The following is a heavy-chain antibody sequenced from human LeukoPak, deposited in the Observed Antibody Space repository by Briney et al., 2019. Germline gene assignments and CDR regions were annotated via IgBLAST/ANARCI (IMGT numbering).Heavy chain of an antibody. Sequence: PSETLSLTCTVSGGSISSGGYYWSWIRQHPGKGLEWIGYIYYSGSTYYNPSLKSRVTISVDTSKNQFSLKLSSVTAADTAVYYCARDNGSSGYSSLFDYWGQGTLVTVSS. CDR1: GGSISSGGYY. J-gene: IGHJ4*02. CDR3: ARDNGSSGYSSLFDY. V-gene: IGHV4-31*03. CDR2: IYYSGST. D-gene: IGHD3-22*01.